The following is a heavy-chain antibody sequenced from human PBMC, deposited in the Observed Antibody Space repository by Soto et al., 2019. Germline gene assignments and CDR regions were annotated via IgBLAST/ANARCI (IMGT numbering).Heavy chain of an antibody. J-gene: IGHJ6*02. V-gene: IGHV4-4*07. Sequence: LSLTCTVPGGSISSYYWSWIRQPAGKGLEWIGRIYTSGSTNYNPSLKSRVTMSVDTSKNQFSLKLSSVTAADAAVYYCAREIPRSSSGWYEGIYYYYYGMDVWGQGTTVTVSS. CDR3: AREIPRSSSGWYEGIYYYYYGMDV. D-gene: IGHD6-19*01. CDR2: IYTSGST. CDR1: GGSISSYY.